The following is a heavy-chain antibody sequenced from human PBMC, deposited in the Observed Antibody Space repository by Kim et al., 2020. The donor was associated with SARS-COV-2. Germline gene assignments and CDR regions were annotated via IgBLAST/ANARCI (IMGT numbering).Heavy chain of an antibody. V-gene: IGHV3-9*01. J-gene: IGHJ6*02. Sequence: GGSLRLSCAASGFTFGDYAMHWVRQAPGKGLEWVSGISWNSGSIGYADSVKGRFTISRDNAKNSLYLQRNSLRAEDTALYYCAKGGRRELRRSLYGMDVWGQGTTVTVSS. CDR3: AKGGRRELRRSLYGMDV. CDR1: GFTFGDYA. D-gene: IGHD1-7*01. CDR2: ISWNSGSI.